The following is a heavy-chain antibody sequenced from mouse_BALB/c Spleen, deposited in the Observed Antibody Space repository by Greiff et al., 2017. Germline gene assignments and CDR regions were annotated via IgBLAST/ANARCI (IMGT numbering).Heavy chain of an antibody. CDR3: ARRGPILGFAY. CDR1: GYTFSSYW. J-gene: IGHJ3*01. CDR2: ILPGSGST. Sequence: VQLKESGAELMKPGASVKISCKATGYTFSSYWIEWVKQRPGHGLEWIGEILPGSGSTNYNEKFKGKATFTADTSSNTAYMQLSSLTSEDSAVYYCARRGPILGFAYWGQGTLVTVSA. V-gene: IGHV1-9*01. D-gene: IGHD3-1*01.